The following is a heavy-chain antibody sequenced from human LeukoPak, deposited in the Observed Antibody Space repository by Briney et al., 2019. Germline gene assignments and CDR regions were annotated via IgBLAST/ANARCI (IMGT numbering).Heavy chain of an antibody. Sequence: GESLKISCAASGFAFSSYAMNWVRQAPGKGLEWVSSISGSGSYLFYADSVKGRFTISRDNARNSLYLQMNSLRAEDTAVYYCAREFYERKDLDNWGQGTLVTVSS. J-gene: IGHJ4*02. CDR3: AREFYERKDLDN. CDR1: GFAFSSYA. D-gene: IGHD2/OR15-2a*01. CDR2: ISGSGSYL. V-gene: IGHV3-21*01.